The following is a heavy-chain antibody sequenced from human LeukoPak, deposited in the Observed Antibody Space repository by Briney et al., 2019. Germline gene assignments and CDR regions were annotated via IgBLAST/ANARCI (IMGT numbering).Heavy chain of an antibody. Sequence: ASVRVSCKASGYTFTSYDINWVRQATGQGLEWMGWMNPNSGNTGYAQKFQGRVTMTRNTSISTAYMELSSLRSEDTAVYYCARGTTVVTGPFRFHPVGYWDQGTLVTVSS. D-gene: IGHD4-23*01. CDR2: MNPNSGNT. V-gene: IGHV1-8*01. J-gene: IGHJ4*02. CDR3: ARGTTVVTGPFRFHPVGY. CDR1: GYTFTSYD.